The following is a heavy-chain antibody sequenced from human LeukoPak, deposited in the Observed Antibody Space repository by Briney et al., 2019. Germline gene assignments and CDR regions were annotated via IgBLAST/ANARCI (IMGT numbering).Heavy chain of an antibody. CDR3: AREVQYCSGGSCHPYYFDY. J-gene: IGHJ4*02. V-gene: IGHV4-30-2*01. CDR2: IYHSGST. CDR1: GGSISSGGYS. Sequence: SETLSLTCAVSGGSISSGGYSWSWIRQPPGKGLEWIGYIYHSGSTYYNPSLKSRVTISVDTSKNQFSLKLSSVTAADTAVYYCAREVQYCSGGSCHPYYFDYWGQGTLVTVSS. D-gene: IGHD2-15*01.